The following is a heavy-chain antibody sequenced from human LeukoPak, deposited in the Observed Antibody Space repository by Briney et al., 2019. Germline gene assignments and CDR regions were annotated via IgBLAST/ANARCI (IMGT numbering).Heavy chain of an antibody. D-gene: IGHD3-16*01. V-gene: IGHV3-21*01. J-gene: IGHJ3*02. CDR1: GFTFSSYS. CDR3: ARDLIIWGASLLGAFDI. CDR2: ISSSSSYI. Sequence: GGSLRLSCAASGFTFSSYSMAWVRQAPGKGLEWVSSISSSSSYIYYADSVKGRFTISRDNAKNSLYLQMNSLRAEDTAVYYCARDLIIWGASLLGAFDIWGQGTMVTVSS.